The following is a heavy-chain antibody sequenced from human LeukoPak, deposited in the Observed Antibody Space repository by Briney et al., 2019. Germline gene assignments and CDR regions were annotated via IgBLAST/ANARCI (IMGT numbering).Heavy chain of an antibody. CDR1: GGSISSGGYY. V-gene: IGHV4-31*03. CDR2: IYYSGST. CDR3: ARDGSHRGGWFDP. D-gene: IGHD3-16*01. J-gene: IGHJ5*02. Sequence: SETLSLTRTVSGGSISSGGYYWSWIRQHPGKGLEWIGYIYYSGSTYYNPSLKSRVTISVDTSKNQFSLKLSSVTAADTAVYYCARDGSHRGGWFDPWGQGTLVTVSS.